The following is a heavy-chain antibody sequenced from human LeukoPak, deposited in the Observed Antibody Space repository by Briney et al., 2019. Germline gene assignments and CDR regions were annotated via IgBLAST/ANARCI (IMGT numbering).Heavy chain of an antibody. J-gene: IGHJ4*02. V-gene: IGHV4-59*11. CDR2: IYYSGST. D-gene: IGHD6-13*01. CDR1: GGSIGSHY. CDR3: ARKAYSSSCFDY. Sequence: SETLSLTCTVSGGSIGSHYWSWIRQPPGKGLEWIGYIYYSGSTNYNPSLKSRVTISVDTSKNQFSLKLSSVTAADTAVYYCARKAYSSSCFDYWGQGTLVTVSS.